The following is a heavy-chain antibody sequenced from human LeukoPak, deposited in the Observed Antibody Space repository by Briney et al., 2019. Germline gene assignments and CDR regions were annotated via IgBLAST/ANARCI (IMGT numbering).Heavy chain of an antibody. CDR3: ARDGRSGWHYFDH. CDR2: INPNSGGT. D-gene: IGHD6-19*01. J-gene: IGHJ4*02. CDR1: GYTFTDHY. Sequence: ASVKVSCKTSGYTFTDHYFHWLRQAPGQGLEWMGWINPNSGGTNYAQKFQGRVTMTRDTSINTAYMELSSLRSDDTAVYYCARDGRSGWHYFDHWGQGTLVTVSS. V-gene: IGHV1-2*02.